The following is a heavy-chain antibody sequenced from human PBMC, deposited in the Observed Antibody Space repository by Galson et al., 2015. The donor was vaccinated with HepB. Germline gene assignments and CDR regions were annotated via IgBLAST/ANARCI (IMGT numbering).Heavy chain of an antibody. J-gene: IGHJ6*02. D-gene: IGHD2-2*01. CDR1: GFPFSKTW. CDR3: TTDLLHRAAAAIRYYGMDA. V-gene: IGHV3-15*05. CDR2: IKSKANGGTT. Sequence: LRLSCAASGFPFSKTWMSWVRQAPGKGLEWVGRIKSKANGGTTDDAAPVKGRFTISRDDSKNTLYLQMNSLKSEDTAVYYCTTDLLHRAAAAIRYYGMDAWGQGTTVTVSS.